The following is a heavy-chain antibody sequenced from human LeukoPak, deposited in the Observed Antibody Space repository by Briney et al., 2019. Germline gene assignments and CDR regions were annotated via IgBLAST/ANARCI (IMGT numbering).Heavy chain of an antibody. Sequence: GGSLRLSCAASGFTFDDYAMHWVRQAPGKGLEWVSGISWNSGSIGYADSVKGRFTISRDSAKNSLDLQMNSLRAEDTALYHCAKDIGGLPDYFDYWGQGTLVTVSS. D-gene: IGHD5-18*01. CDR2: ISWNSGSI. CDR3: AKDIGGLPDYFDY. J-gene: IGHJ4*02. V-gene: IGHV3-9*01. CDR1: GFTFDDYA.